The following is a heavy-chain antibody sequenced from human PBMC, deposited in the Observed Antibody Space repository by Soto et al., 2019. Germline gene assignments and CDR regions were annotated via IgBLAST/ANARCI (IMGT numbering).Heavy chain of an antibody. CDR2: IYYSGST. Sequence: QVQLQESGPGLVKPSQTLSLTCTVSGGSISSGDYYWSWIRQPPGKGLEWIGYIYYSGSTYYPPSLRCRVTVSVDTSKHQYSLTLSSVTAADTAVYYCARDVRGSYFDYWGQGTLVTVSS. CDR1: GGSISSGDYY. D-gene: IGHD3-16*01. V-gene: IGHV4-30-4*01. J-gene: IGHJ4*02. CDR3: ARDVRGSYFDY.